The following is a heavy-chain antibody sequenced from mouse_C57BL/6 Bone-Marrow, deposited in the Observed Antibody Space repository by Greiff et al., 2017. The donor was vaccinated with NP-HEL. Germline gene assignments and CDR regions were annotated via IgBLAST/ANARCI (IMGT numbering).Heavy chain of an antibody. CDR3: ERGNFFALDY. D-gene: IGHD2-1*01. CDR1: GYSFTDYN. J-gene: IGHJ4*01. V-gene: IGHV1-39*01. CDR2: INPNYGTT. Sequence: VQLQQSGPELVKPGASVKISCKASGYSFTDYNMNWVKQSNGKSLEWIGVINPNYGTTSYNQKFKGKATLTVDKSSSTAYMQLNSLTSVDSAVNYCERGNFFALDYWGQGTAVTVSS.